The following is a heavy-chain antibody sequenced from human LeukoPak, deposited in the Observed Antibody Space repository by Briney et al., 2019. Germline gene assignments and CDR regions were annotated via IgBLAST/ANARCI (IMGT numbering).Heavy chain of an antibody. CDR2: ISYDGSSE. CDR3: ARDHSMEYGNWFDP. J-gene: IGHJ5*02. CDR1: GFTFSTYA. Sequence: GGSLRLSRAPSGFTFSTYAMQWVRQAPGKGLGWVAVISYDGSSEYYAASVKGRFTISRDNSKNTLFLQMISLRAADTAVYYCARDHSMEYGNWFDPWGQGTLVTVS. V-gene: IGHV3-30-3*01. D-gene: IGHD2/OR15-2a*01.